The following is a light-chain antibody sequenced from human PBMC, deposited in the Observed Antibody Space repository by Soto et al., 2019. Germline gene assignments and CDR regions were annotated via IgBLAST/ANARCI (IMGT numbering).Light chain of an antibody. CDR3: QQSYRTPPIT. CDR1: QGISSA. CDR2: AAS. Sequence: IQLTQYPPSVSASPGDRVRSTCRASQGISSALAWYQQKPGKAPKLXLYAASSLQSGVPSRFSGSGSGTDFTLTISSLQPEDFATYYCQQSYRTPPITFVQGTRLEIK. J-gene: IGKJ5*01. V-gene: IGKV1-39*01.